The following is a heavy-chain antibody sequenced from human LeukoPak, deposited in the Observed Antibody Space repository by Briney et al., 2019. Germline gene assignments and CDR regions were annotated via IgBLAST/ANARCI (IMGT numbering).Heavy chain of an antibody. J-gene: IGHJ4*02. CDR1: GFTFSSYG. CDR2: IRYDGSNK. CDR3: ARDETHYGDCPDY. Sequence: GGSLRLSCAASGFTFSSYGMHWVRQAPGKGLEWVAFIRYDGSNKYYADSVKGRFTISRDNSKNTLYLQMNSLRAEDTAVYYCARDETHYGDCPDYWGQGTLVTVSS. V-gene: IGHV3-30*02. D-gene: IGHD4-17*01.